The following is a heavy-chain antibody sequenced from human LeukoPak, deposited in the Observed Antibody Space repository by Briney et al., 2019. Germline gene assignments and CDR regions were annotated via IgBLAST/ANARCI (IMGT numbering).Heavy chain of an antibody. D-gene: IGHD3-3*01. Sequence: ASVKVSCKASGYTFTGYYMHWVRQAPGQGLEWMGWINPNSGGTNYAQKFQGRVTMTRDTSISTAYMELSRLRSDDTAVYYCARDGGGACPQYNWFDPWGQGTLVTVSS. J-gene: IGHJ5*02. CDR2: INPNSGGT. CDR1: GYTFTGYY. V-gene: IGHV1-2*02. CDR3: ARDGGGACPQYNWFDP.